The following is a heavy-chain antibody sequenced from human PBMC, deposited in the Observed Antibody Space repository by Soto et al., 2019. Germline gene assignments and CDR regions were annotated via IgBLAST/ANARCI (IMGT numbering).Heavy chain of an antibody. CDR1: GFTFNNYV. CDR2: TASDGNK. CDR3: AREDESCGYAGTFRH. J-gene: IGHJ1*01. D-gene: IGHD3-16*01. V-gene: IGHV3-30-3*01. Sequence: QVQLVESGGDVVQPGRSLRLSCAVSGFTFNNYVIHWVRQAPGKGLEWVAVTASDGNKIYADSVKDRFTISRDSPXXKVNLEMNSLRSEDTAVYYCAREDESCGYAGTFRHWGQGTLVTVSP.